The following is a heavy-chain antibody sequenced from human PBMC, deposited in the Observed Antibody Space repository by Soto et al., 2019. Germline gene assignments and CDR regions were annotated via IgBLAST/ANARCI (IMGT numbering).Heavy chain of an antibody. V-gene: IGHV1-24*01. CDR3: ATLPPRGYSGYDYNFGY. Sequence: ASVKVSCKVSGYTKSELPMDWVRQAHGKGLEWMGGFDPEDGETIYAQKFQGRVTMTEDTSTDTAYMELSSLRSEDTAVYYCATLPPRGYSGYDYNFGYWGQRPLVTVSS. D-gene: IGHD5-12*01. J-gene: IGHJ4*02. CDR2: FDPEDGET. CDR1: GYTKSELP.